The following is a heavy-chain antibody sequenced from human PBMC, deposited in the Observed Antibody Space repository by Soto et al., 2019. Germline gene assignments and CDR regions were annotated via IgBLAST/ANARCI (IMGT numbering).Heavy chain of an antibody. V-gene: IGHV3-30-3*01. CDR3: ARDPTSRFDY. CDR1: GFTFRTFA. J-gene: IGHJ4*02. CDR2: ISSDGDTK. Sequence: WGSLILSCASSGFTFRTFAMHWVRQAPGKGLEWVADISSDGDTKYYADSVKGRFTISRDNSKDTLFLQMNSLRPEDTAVYFCARDPTSRFDYWGLGTLVTVSS.